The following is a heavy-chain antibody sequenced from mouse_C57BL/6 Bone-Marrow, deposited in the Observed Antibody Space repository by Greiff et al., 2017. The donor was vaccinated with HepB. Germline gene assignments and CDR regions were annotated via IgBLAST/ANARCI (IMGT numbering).Heavy chain of an antibody. CDR3: TRQDYDPAWFAY. Sequence: VQGVESGAELVRPGASVTLSCKASGYTFTDYEMHWVKQTPVHGLEWIGAIDPETGGTAYNQKFKGKAILTADKSSSTAYMELRSLTSEDSAVYYCTRQDYDPAWFAYWGQGTLVTVSA. V-gene: IGHV1-15*01. CDR1: GYTFTDYE. D-gene: IGHD2-4*01. J-gene: IGHJ3*01. CDR2: IDPETGGT.